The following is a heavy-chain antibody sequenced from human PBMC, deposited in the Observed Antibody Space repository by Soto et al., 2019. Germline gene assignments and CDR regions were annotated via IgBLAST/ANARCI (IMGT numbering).Heavy chain of an antibody. CDR2: INPKSGGT. D-gene: IGHD6-13*01. J-gene: IGHJ1*01. V-gene: IGHV1-2*04. CDR3: ARDLRIAAAGTTMSEYFQH. Sequence: ASVKVSCKASGYSFTDYHIHWVRQAPGQGLEWLGRINPKSGGTSTAQKFQGWVTMTTDTSISTASMELTRLTSDDTAIYYCARDLRIAAAGTTMSEYFQHWGQGTLVTVSS. CDR1: GYSFTDYH.